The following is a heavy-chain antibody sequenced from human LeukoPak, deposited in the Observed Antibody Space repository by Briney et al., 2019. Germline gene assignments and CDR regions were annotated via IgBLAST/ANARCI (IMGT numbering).Heavy chain of an antibody. CDR3: ARSVFLVTAPGLYYFDY. CDR1: GGSISSYY. D-gene: IGHD6-13*01. J-gene: IGHJ4*02. Sequence: SETLSLTCTVSGGSISSYYWSWIRQPAGKGLEWIGHIYNSGSTNYNPSLKGRVTMSVATSKNQFSLHLSSVTAADTAVYYCARSVFLVTAPGLYYFDYWGQGTLVAVSS. V-gene: IGHV4-4*07. CDR2: IYNSGST.